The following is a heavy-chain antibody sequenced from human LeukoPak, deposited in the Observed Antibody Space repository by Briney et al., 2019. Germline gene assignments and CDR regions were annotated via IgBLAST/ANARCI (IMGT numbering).Heavy chain of an antibody. CDR3: ARAEPRYSYGYIFDY. CDR2: IYSGGST. V-gene: IGHV3-66*01. CDR1: GFTVSSNY. Sequence: GGSLRLSCAASGFTVSSNYMSWVRQAPGKGLEWVSVIYSGGSTYYADSVKGRFTISRGNSKNTLYLQMNSLRAEDTAVYYCARAEPRYSYGYIFDYWGQGTLVTVSS. J-gene: IGHJ4*02. D-gene: IGHD5-18*01.